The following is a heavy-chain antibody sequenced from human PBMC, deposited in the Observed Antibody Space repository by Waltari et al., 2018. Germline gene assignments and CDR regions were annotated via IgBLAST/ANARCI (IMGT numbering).Heavy chain of an antibody. D-gene: IGHD2-2*01. V-gene: IGHV3-7*01. Sequence: FTFSRYWMSWVRQTPGKGLEWVANINYDGSQKYYGDSVKGRFTISRDNAKNSVYLQMNSLRVEDTAVYYCAKSRGFEYWGQGTLITVSS. CDR1: FTFSRYW. CDR3: AKSRGFEY. CDR2: INYDGSQK. J-gene: IGHJ4*02.